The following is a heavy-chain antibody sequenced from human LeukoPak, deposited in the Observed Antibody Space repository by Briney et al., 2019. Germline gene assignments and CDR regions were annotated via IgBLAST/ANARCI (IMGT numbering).Heavy chain of an antibody. Sequence: GGSLRLSCAASGFTFSFYSMHWVRQAPGKGLEWVSCISSSGNYIYYADSVKGRFIISRDNDKNSLHLQMNILRADDTAVYYCVRDQEPEVPTSDSSPSAWGQGTLVTVSS. J-gene: IGHJ5*02. CDR3: VRDQEPEVPTSDSSPSA. CDR2: ISSSGNYI. CDR1: GFTFSFYS. V-gene: IGHV3-21*06. D-gene: IGHD2-2*01.